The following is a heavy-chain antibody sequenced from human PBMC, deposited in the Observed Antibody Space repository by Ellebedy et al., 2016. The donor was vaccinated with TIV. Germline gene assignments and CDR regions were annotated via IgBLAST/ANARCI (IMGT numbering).Heavy chain of an antibody. CDR3: VRVMWPVPGPVDPFDY. CDR2: ITGGGDTT. CDR1: GFTFSSHG. Sequence: GESLKISCAASGFTFSSHGMAWVRQAPGKGLEWLSGITGGGDTTYYADSVKGRFTISRDNSKNTLLLQLRSMRAEDTAVFYCVRVMWPVPGPVDPFDYWGQGTPVTVSS. J-gene: IGHJ4*02. V-gene: IGHV3-23*01. D-gene: IGHD6-19*01.